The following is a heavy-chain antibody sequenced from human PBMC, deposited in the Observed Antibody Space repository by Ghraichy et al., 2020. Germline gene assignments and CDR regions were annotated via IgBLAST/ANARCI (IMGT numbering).Heavy chain of an antibody. Sequence: GSLNISCAVSGITFSSYSMNWVRQAPGKGLEWVSYISSSGSTIYYADSVKGRFTISRDNAKNSLYLQMNSLREEDTAVYHCARDLDYWGQGTLVTVSS. CDR2: ISSSGSTI. CDR1: GITFSSYS. J-gene: IGHJ4*02. CDR3: ARDLDY. V-gene: IGHV3-48*02.